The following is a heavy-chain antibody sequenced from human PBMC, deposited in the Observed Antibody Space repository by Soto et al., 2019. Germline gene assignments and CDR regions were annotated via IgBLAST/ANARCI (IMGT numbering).Heavy chain of an antibody. CDR3: ARALIQLWPHYYYGMDV. V-gene: IGHV4-30-4*01. J-gene: IGHJ6*02. D-gene: IGHD5-18*01. CDR2: IYYSGTT. CDR1: GGSISSGDYY. Sequence: QVQLQESGPGLVKPSQTLSLTCTVSGGSISSGDYYWSWIRQPPGKGLEWIGYIYYSGTTYYNPSLKSRVTISVDTSKNQFSLKVSSVTAADTAVYYCARALIQLWPHYYYGMDVWGQGTTVTVS.